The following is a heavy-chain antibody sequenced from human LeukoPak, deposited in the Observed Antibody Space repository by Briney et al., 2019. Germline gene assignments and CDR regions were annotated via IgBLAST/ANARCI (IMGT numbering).Heavy chain of an antibody. CDR3: ARVLRSSGSPDY. D-gene: IGHD3-22*01. Sequence: SETLSLTCTVSGGSISSGGYYWSWIRQHPGKGLEWIGYIYYSGSTYYNPSLKSRVTISEDTSKNQFSLKLSSVTAADTAVYYCARVLRSSGSPDYWGQGTLVTVSS. CDR2: IYYSGST. J-gene: IGHJ4*02. CDR1: GGSISSGGYY. V-gene: IGHV4-31*03.